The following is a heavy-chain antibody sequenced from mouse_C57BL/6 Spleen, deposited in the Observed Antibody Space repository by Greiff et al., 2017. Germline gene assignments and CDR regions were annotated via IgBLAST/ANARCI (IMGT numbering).Heavy chain of an antibody. V-gene: IGHV1-59*01. J-gene: IGHJ2*01. CDR2: IDPSDSYT. CDR3: ARGFTTVVAENDY. CDR1: GYTFTSYW. D-gene: IGHD1-1*01. Sequence: QVQLQQPGAELVRPGTSVKLSCKASGYTFTSYWMHWVKQRPGQGLEWIGVIDPSDSYTNYNQKFKGKATLTVDTSSSTAYMQLSRLTSEASAVYYCARGFTTVVAENDYWGQGTTLTVSS.